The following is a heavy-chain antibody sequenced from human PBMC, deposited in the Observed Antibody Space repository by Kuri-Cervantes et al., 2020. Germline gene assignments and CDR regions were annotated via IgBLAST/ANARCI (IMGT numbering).Heavy chain of an antibody. Sequence: GESLKISCAASGFTFGSYGMHWVRQAPGKGLEWVAFIRYDGSNKYYADSVKGRFTISRDNSKNTLYLQMNSLRAEDTAVYYCAKLYPLSWFGESTTDYWGQGTLVTVSS. D-gene: IGHD3-10*01. J-gene: IGHJ4*02. V-gene: IGHV3-30*02. CDR1: GFTFGSYG. CDR2: IRYDGSNK. CDR3: AKLYPLSWFGESTTDY.